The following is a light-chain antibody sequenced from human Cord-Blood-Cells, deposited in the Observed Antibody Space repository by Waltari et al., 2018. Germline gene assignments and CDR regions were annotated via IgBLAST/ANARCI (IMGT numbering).Light chain of an antibody. V-gene: IGKV3-11*01. Sequence: EIVLTQSPATLSMSPGGRANLSCRANQSVSSYLAWYQQKPGQAPRLLTYDASKRATVIAARFGGRVAKTDSTLTISSLEPEDAAVYCCQQRSNWPTFGQGTRLEIK. CDR2: DAS. CDR3: QQRSNWPT. CDR1: QSVSSY. J-gene: IGKJ1*01.